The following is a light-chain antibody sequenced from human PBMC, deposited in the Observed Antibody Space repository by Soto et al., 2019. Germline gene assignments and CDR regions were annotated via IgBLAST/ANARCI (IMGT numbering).Light chain of an antibody. CDR1: QSVLYSPNNKNY. J-gene: IGKJ4*01. CDR2: WAS. CDR3: QQQYSSPLT. V-gene: IGKV4-1*01. Sequence: DIVMTQSPDSLAVSLGERATINCKSSQSVLYSPNNKNYLTWYQQKPGQPPKLIIYWASTRQSGVPDRFSGSWSGTDFTLTISSLQAEDVAVYYCQQQYSSPLTFGGGTRVEI.